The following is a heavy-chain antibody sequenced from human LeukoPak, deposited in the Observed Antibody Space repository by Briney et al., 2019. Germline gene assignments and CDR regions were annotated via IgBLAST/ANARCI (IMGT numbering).Heavy chain of an antibody. CDR3: AAFGSSPGMYYFDY. CDR1: GDSIYNNY. CDR2: IYKRGGGTT. V-gene: IGHV4-59*01. D-gene: IGHD6-6*01. Sequence: PSETLSLTCTVSGDSIYNNYWGWIRQSPGRGLEWIACIYKRGGGTTDYNPSLKSRVTISVDTSKNQFSLKLSSVTAADTAVYYCAAFGSSPGMYYFDYWGQGTLVTVSS. J-gene: IGHJ4*02.